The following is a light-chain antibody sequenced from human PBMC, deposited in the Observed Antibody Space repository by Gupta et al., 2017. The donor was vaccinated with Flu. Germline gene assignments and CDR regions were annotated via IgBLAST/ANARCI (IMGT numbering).Light chain of an antibody. CDR1: SSNIGAGYN. V-gene: IGLV1-40*01. CDR3: QYYASRLSGEV. Sequence: QSVLTQPPSMSGAPGQRVTISCTGNSSNIGAGYNVHWYQQLPGKAPKRLIYGNSNRPSGVPDRFSGSKAGTSESPALTGLQAEYEAEDACQYYASRLSGEVFGTGTNLTVL. J-gene: IGLJ1*01. CDR2: GNS.